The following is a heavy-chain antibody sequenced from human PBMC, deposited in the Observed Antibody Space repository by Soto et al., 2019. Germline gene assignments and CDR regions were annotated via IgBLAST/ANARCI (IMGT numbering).Heavy chain of an antibody. CDR2: IYYSGST. CDR3: ARTRYYASSRCYYDY. CDR1: GGSISGYY. D-gene: IGHD2-2*01. Sequence: PSETLSLTCTVSGGSISGYYWSWIRQPPGKGLEWIGYIYYSGSTNYNPSLRSRVTISVDMSKNQFSLKVTSVTAADTAVYYCARTRYYASSRCYYDYWGHGTLVPVSS. J-gene: IGHJ4*01. V-gene: IGHV4-59*01.